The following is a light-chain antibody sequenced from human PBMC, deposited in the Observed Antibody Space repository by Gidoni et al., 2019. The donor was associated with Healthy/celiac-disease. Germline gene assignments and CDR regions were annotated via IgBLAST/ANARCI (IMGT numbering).Light chain of an antibody. Sequence: ERVMAQAPATLSVAPGERATLSCRASQSVSSNLAWYQQKPGQAPRLLLYGASTRATGLPARFSGSGSGTEFTLTISSLQSEDFAVYYCQQYHNWPWTFGQGTKLEIK. CDR2: GAS. CDR3: QQYHNWPWT. V-gene: IGKV3D-15*01. J-gene: IGKJ2*01. CDR1: QSVSSN.